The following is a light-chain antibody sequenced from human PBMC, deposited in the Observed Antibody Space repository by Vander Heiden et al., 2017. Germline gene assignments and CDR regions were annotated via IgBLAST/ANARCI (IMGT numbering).Light chain of an antibody. CDR3: NARDSSSNHLV. J-gene: IGLJ2*01. Sequence: SSELPQAPAVSVALGPTARITCRGNNIRSYNASWYQQKPGQAPVLVIYGKNNRPSGIPERFSGSSSGNTASLTITGAEAEDEADYYCNARDSSSNHLVFGGGTKLTVL. CDR1: NIRSYN. CDR2: GKN. V-gene: IGLV3-19*01.